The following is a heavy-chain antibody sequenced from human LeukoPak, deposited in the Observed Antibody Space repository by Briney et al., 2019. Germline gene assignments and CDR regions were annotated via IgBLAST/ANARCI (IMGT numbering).Heavy chain of an antibody. CDR3: ARGPGRGYYYYMDV. CDR1: GFTFSSYS. J-gene: IGHJ6*03. CDR2: ISSSSSTI. D-gene: IGHD3-10*01. Sequence: GGPLRLSCAASGFTFSSYSMNWVRQAPGKGLEWVSYISSSSSTIYYADSVKGRFTISRDNAKNSLYLQMNSLRAEDTAVYYCARGPGRGYYYYMDVWGKGTTVTVSS. V-gene: IGHV3-48*01.